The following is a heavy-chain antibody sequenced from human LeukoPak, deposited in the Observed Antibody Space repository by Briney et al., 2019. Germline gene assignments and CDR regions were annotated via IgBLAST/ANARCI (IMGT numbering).Heavy chain of an antibody. CDR1: GFTFNTYA. Sequence: GGSLRLSCAASGFTFNTYAMSWVRQAPGKGLEWVWAISGSAGSTYYADSVKGRFTISRDNSKNILYLQIHSLRAQDTAVYYCAKGKGSSSSSSDWWGQGTLVTVSS. J-gene: IGHJ4*02. V-gene: IGHV3-23*01. CDR3: AKGKGSSSSSSDW. D-gene: IGHD2-15*01. CDR2: ISGSAGST.